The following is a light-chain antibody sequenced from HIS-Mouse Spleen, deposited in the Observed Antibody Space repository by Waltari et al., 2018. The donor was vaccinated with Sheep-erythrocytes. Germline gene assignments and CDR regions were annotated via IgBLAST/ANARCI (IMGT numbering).Light chain of an antibody. Sequence: QSALTQPRSVSGSPGQSVTISCTGTSSDVGGYNYVSWYQQHPGKAPKLIIYDFSKRPSGVPDRFSVSKSGNTASLTISGLQAEDEADYYCCSYAGSYNHVFATGTKVTVL. CDR3: CSYAGSYNHV. CDR2: DFS. V-gene: IGLV2-11*01. CDR1: SSDVGGYNY. J-gene: IGLJ1*01.